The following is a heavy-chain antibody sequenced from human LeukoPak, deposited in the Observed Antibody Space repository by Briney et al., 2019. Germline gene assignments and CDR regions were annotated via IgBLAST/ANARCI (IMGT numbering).Heavy chain of an antibody. Sequence: GGSLRLSCAASGFTFSSYGMHWVRQAPGKGLEWVAVISYDGSNKYYADSVKGRFTISRDNSKNTLYLQMNSLRAEDTAVYYCARATPSPDYWGQGTLVTVSS. D-gene: IGHD4-23*01. V-gene: IGHV3-30*03. CDR1: GFTFSSYG. CDR2: ISYDGSNK. J-gene: IGHJ4*02. CDR3: ARATPSPDY.